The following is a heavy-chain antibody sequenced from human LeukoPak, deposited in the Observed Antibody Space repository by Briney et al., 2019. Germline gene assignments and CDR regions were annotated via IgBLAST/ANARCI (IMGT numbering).Heavy chain of an antibody. D-gene: IGHD5-18*01. J-gene: IGHJ4*02. Sequence: SETLSLTCTVSGGSISSYYWSWIRQPPGKGLEWIGYIYYSGSTNYNPSLKSRVTISVDTSKNQFSLKLNSVTAADTAVYYCARRAMGFDFWGQGTLVTVSS. CDR2: IYYSGST. V-gene: IGHV4-59*12. CDR3: ARRAMGFDF. CDR1: GGSISSYY.